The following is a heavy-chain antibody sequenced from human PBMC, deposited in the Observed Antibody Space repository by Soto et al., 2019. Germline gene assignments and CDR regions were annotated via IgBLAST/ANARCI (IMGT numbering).Heavy chain of an antibody. V-gene: IGHV3-30*18. CDR1: GFSFSTTG. CDR2: ISHDGGAK. D-gene: IGHD6-19*01. Sequence: QVQLVESGGGVVQPGRSLRLSCAASGFSFSTTGMHWVRQAPGKGLEWVSMISHDGGAKYYADSVKGRFTISRDDSKNTLYLQINSLRPEDTAVYYCAKDLYSSDWYNYFDPWGQGTLVTVSS. CDR3: AKDLYSSDWYNYFDP. J-gene: IGHJ5*02.